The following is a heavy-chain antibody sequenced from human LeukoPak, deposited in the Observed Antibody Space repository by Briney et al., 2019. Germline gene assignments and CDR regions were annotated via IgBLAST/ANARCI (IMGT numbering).Heavy chain of an antibody. CDR2: INHSGST. Sequence: SETLSLTCAVYGGSFSGYYWSWIRQPPGKGLEWIGEINHSGSTNYNPSLKSRVTISVDTSKNQFSLKLSSVTAADTAVYYCARDQWLQSDYMDVWGKGTTVTVSS. CDR1: GGSFSGYY. J-gene: IGHJ6*03. V-gene: IGHV4-34*01. D-gene: IGHD5-18*01. CDR3: ARDQWLQSDYMDV.